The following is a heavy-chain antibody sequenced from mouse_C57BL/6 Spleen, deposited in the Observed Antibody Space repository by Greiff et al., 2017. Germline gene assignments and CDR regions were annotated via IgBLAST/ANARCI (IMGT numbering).Heavy chain of an antibody. D-gene: IGHD1-1*01. V-gene: IGHV1-59*01. CDR1: GYTFTSYW. CDR3: ARRGGSSFDY. Sequence: QVHVKQPGAELVRPGTSVKLSCKASGYTFTSYWMHWVKQRPGQGLEWIGVIDPSDSYTNYNQKFKGKATMTVDTSSSTAYMQLSSLTAEDSAVYYCARRGGSSFDYWGQGTSLTVSS. J-gene: IGHJ2*02. CDR2: IDPSDSYT.